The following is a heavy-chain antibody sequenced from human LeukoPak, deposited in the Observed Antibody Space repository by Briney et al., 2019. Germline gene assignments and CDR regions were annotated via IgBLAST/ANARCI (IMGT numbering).Heavy chain of an antibody. CDR1: GFTFSNYA. Sequence: GGSLRLSCAASGFTFSNYAMSWVRQAPGKGLEWVSGIKGNGDSTYYADSVKGRFTISRDNSKNTLYLQMNSLRAEDTAVYYCAKDRPNGMDVWGQGTTVTVSS. V-gene: IGHV3-23*01. CDR3: AKDRPNGMDV. CDR2: IKGNGDST. J-gene: IGHJ6*02.